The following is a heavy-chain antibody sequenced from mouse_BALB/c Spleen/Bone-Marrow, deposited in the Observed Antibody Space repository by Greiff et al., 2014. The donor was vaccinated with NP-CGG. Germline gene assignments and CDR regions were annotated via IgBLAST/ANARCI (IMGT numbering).Heavy chain of an antibody. D-gene: IGHD2-1*01. Sequence: DVMLVESGGGLVQPKGSLKLSCAASGFTFSTYAMNWVRQAPGKGLEWVARIRSKSNNYTTYYADSVKDRFTISRYDSQNMLYLQMNNLKTEDTAMYYCVRHGYGNYGAMDYWGQGTSVTVSS. CDR1: GFTFSTYA. CDR3: VRHGYGNYGAMDY. V-gene: IGHV10-1*02. J-gene: IGHJ4*01. CDR2: IRSKSNNYTT.